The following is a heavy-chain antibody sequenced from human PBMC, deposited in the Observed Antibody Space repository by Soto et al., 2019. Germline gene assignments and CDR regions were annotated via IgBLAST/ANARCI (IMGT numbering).Heavy chain of an antibody. D-gene: IGHD5-18*01. Sequence: RASVKVSCKASGFTFTSSAVQWVRQARGQRLEWIGWIVVGSGNTNYAQKFQERVTITRDMSTSTAYMELSSLRSEDTAVYYCAADRGGYSYGTSDLYHYYGMDVWGQGATVTVSS. J-gene: IGHJ6*02. CDR3: AADRGGYSYGTSDLYHYYGMDV. CDR1: GFTFTSSA. CDR2: IVVGSGNT. V-gene: IGHV1-58*01.